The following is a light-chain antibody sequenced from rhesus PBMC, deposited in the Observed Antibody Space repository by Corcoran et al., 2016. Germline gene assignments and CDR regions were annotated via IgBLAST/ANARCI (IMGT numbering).Light chain of an antibody. J-gene: IGKJ4*01. CDR2: KAS. V-gene: IGKV1-74*01. Sequence: DIQMTQSPSSLSASVGDRVTVTCRTSENVNNYLNWYQQKPGKAPKLLNYKASTLQSGVPSRFSGRGAGTVYTFTISRLQPEDVATSYCQHGYGTPLTFGGGTKVEIK. CDR1: ENVNNY. CDR3: QHGYGTPLT.